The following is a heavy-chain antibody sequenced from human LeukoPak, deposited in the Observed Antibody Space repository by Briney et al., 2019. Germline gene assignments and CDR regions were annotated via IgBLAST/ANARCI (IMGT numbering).Heavy chain of an antibody. V-gene: IGHV3-30*02. CDR2: IRHDEANS. J-gene: IGHJ4*02. CDR3: AKEYTPSSPLGELDS. D-gene: IGHD6-6*01. Sequence: GGSLRLSCAVSGFNLNSYAMHWVRQAPGKGLEWVAVIRHDEANSFYADSVQGRFTISRDTSKKLLYLRMNSLRVEDTAVYYCAKEYTPSSPLGELDSWGQGTLVTVSS. CDR1: GFNLNSYA.